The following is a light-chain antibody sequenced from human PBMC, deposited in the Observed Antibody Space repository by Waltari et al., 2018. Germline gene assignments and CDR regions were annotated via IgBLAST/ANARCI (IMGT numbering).Light chain of an antibody. CDR3: QQSYSTPFT. Sequence: DIQMTQCLSSLSTSVGDRVTITCRASQSISSDLHWYQQKPGKEPKLLIYAASSLQSVVPSRFSGSGSGTDFTLTISSLQPEDFATYYCQQSYSTPFTFGPGTKVDIK. J-gene: IGKJ3*01. CDR2: AAS. CDR1: QSISSD. V-gene: IGKV1-39*01.